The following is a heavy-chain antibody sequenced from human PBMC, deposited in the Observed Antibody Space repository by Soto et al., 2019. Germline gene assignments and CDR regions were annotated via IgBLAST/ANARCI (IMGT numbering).Heavy chain of an antibody. CDR3: ARGYGYYYKIEPTIRASHWYSAL. Sequence: TLCLPCTVAGGSIISRGYYWIFIHKNPGKGLEWIGYIHYSGSTYYNPSLKSRVTISVDTSKNQFSLKLSSVTAADTAVYYCARGYGYYYKIEPTIRASHWYSALWGRGTLV. D-gene: IGHD3-22*01. V-gene: IGHV4-31*03. CDR1: GGSIISRGYY. J-gene: IGHJ2*01. CDR2: IHYSGST.